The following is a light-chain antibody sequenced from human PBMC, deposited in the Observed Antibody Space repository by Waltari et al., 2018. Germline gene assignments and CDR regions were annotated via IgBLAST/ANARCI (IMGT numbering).Light chain of an antibody. CDR2: DVS. Sequence: QSALTQPRSVSGSPGQSVTLSCTGTRRDGRGYPYVSWFQQHPGKVPKPLIYDVSERPSDVPNRFSGPKSANTASLTISGLQTEDEADYYCCSFAGSYTFVFGTGTRVTVL. CDR3: CSFAGSYTFV. J-gene: IGLJ1*01. CDR1: RRDGRGYPY. V-gene: IGLV2-11*01.